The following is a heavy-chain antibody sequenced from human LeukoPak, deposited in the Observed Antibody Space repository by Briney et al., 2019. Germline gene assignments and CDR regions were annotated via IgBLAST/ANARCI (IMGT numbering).Heavy chain of an antibody. CDR1: GFTFSSYG. J-gene: IGHJ4*02. CDR2: IWYDGSNK. D-gene: IGHD6-19*01. Sequence: GGSLRLSCAASGFTFSSYGMHWVRQAPGKGLEWVAVIWYDGSNKYYADSVKGRFTISRDNSKNTLYLQMDSMRAEDTAVYYCARDPGVRWLVGFDYWGQGTLVTVSS. V-gene: IGHV3-33*01. CDR3: ARDPGVRWLVGFDY.